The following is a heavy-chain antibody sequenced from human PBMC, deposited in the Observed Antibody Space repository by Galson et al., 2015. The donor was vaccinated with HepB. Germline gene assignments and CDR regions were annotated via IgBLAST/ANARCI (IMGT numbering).Heavy chain of an antibody. J-gene: IGHJ4*02. CDR1: GFTFSSYA. V-gene: IGHV3-30*04. Sequence: SLRLSCAASGFTFSSYAMHWVRQAPGKGLEWVAVISYDGSNKYHADSVKGRFTISRDNSKNTLYLQMNSLRAEDTAVYYCARDPYGSGVGYFDYWGQGTLVTVSS. CDR2: ISYDGSNK. D-gene: IGHD3-10*01. CDR3: ARDPYGSGVGYFDY.